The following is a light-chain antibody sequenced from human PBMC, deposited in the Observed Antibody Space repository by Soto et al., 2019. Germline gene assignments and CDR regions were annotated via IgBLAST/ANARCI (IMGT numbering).Light chain of an antibody. CDR1: QSVSSN. CDR3: QQYNNWPPHT. CDR2: GAS. V-gene: IGKV3-15*01. Sequence: EIVMTQSPATLSVSPGERATLSCRASQSVSSNLAWDQQKPGQAPRLLIYGASTRAAGIPARFSGSGSGTEFTPTISSLQSVDFAVYYCQQYNNWPPHTFGGGTKVEIK. J-gene: IGKJ4*01.